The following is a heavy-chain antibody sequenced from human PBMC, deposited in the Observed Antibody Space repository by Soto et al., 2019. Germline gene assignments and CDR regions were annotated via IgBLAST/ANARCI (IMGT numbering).Heavy chain of an antibody. D-gene: IGHD6-19*01. CDR3: AREGGGAVAV. CDR2: MNPNSGNT. V-gene: IGHV1-8*01. CDR1: GYTFTSYD. J-gene: IGHJ4*02. Sequence: QVQLVQSGAEVKKHGASVKGSCKASGYTFTSYDINWGRQDTGQGLESMGLMNPNSGNTGYAPKYQGRVTMTRNTSILIAYMELSSLSSEAANVYYCAREGGGAVAVWGQGPLVTVSS.